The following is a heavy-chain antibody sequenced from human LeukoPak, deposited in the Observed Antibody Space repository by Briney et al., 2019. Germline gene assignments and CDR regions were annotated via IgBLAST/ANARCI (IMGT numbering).Heavy chain of an antibody. D-gene: IGHD3-3*01. J-gene: IGHJ6*02. CDR3: ATSSGFYYYYGMDV. Sequence: SETLSLTCAVYGGSFSGYYWSWIRQPPGKGLEWIGEINHSGSTNYNPSLKSRVTISVDTSKNQFSLKLSSVTAADTAVYYCATSSGFYYYYGMDVWGRGTTVTVSS. V-gene: IGHV4-34*01. CDR2: INHSGST. CDR1: GGSFSGYY.